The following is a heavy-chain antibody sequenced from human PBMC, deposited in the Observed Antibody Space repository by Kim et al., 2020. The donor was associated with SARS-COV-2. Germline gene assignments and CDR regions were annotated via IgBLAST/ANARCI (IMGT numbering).Heavy chain of an antibody. J-gene: IGHJ4*02. CDR3: ATSIAAAGPFDY. D-gene: IGHD6-13*01. Sequence: SYNPSLKSRVTISVDTSKNQFSLKLSSVTAADTAVYYCATSIAAAGPFDYWGQGTLVTVSS. V-gene: IGHV4-31*02.